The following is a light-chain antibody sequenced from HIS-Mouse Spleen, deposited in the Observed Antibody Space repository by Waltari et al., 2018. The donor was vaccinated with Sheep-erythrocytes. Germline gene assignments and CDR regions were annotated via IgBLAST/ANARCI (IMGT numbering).Light chain of an antibody. J-gene: IGLJ2*01. CDR2: QDS. Sequence: SYELTQPPSVSVSPGQTASITCSGDKLGDKYACWYQQKPGQSPVLVIYQDSQRPSGTHERFPGSKSGNTATLTISGTQALDEADYSCQAWDSSTVVFGGGTKLTVL. CDR3: QAWDSSTVV. CDR1: KLGDKY. V-gene: IGLV3-1*01.